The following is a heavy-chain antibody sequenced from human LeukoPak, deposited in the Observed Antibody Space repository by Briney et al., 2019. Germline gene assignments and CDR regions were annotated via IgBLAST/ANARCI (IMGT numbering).Heavy chain of an antibody. CDR3: VRLVNYGTENWYFDL. V-gene: IGHV4-59*04. Sequence: SETLSLTCTVSGGSISSYYWSWIRQPPGKGLEWIANTYYSGTSYYNPSLTSRVTTSVDTSKNQFSLKLSSVTAADTAVYYRVRLVNYGTENWYFDLWGRGTLVTVSS. D-gene: IGHD4-17*01. CDR2: TYYSGTS. CDR1: GGSISSYY. J-gene: IGHJ2*01.